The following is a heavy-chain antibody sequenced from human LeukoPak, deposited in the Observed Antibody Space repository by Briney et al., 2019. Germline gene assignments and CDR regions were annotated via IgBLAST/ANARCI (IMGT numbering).Heavy chain of an antibody. CDR3: AKGLAVATSYFDY. CDR2: IGAGGGGT. D-gene: IGHD6-19*01. CDR1: GFTLNSYP. V-gene: IGHV3-23*01. Sequence: GGSLRLSCAASGFTLNSYPMSWVRQAPGKGLEWGSTIGAGGGGTYYADSVKGRFTFSTDNSKNTLYLQMNSLKAEDTAVYYCAKGLAVATSYFDYWGQGTLVTVSS. J-gene: IGHJ4*02.